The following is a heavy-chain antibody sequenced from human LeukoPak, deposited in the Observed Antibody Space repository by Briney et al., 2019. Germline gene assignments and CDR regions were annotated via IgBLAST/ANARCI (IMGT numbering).Heavy chain of an antibody. Sequence: GGSLRLSCAASGFPFTSYSMHWVRQAPGKGLEWVAVTQFDGSKKYYADSVKGRFTISRDNSKNTLYLQMNSLRADDTAVYHCVKRGVEGSYSFDYWGQGTLVTVSS. CDR1: GFPFTSYS. V-gene: IGHV3-30*02. CDR2: TQFDGSKK. J-gene: IGHJ4*02. CDR3: VKRGVEGSYSFDY. D-gene: IGHD3-3*01.